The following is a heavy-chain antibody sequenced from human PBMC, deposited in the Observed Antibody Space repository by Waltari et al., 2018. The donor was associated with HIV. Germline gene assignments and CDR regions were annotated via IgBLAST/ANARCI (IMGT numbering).Heavy chain of an antibody. V-gene: IGHV3-23*04. Sequence: EVQLVESGGGVVQPGGSLRLSGAPSGFTCTTYAMTSVRQAPGKGLGWVSAISGSGGSTYYADSVKGRFTISRDNSKNTLYLQMNSLRAEDTAVYYCAKDDSTGSSGYYPFHYWGQGTLITVSS. D-gene: IGHD3-22*01. CDR2: ISGSGGST. CDR3: AKDDSTGSSGYYPFHY. J-gene: IGHJ4*02. CDR1: GFTCTTYA.